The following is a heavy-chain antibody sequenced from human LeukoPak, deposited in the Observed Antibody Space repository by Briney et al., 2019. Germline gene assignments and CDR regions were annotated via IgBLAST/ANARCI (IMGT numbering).Heavy chain of an antibody. Sequence: PGGSLRLSCAASGFTFSNHWMSWVRQAPGKGLEWVANIKQDGSLKYYVDSVKGRFTISRDNAENSLYLQLNSLRAEDTAVYYCTRDLQYYDTSGYVAPLIDHWGQGTLVTVSS. D-gene: IGHD3-22*01. CDR1: GFTFSNHW. V-gene: IGHV3-7*01. J-gene: IGHJ4*02. CDR2: IKQDGSLK. CDR3: TRDLQYYDTSGYVAPLIDH.